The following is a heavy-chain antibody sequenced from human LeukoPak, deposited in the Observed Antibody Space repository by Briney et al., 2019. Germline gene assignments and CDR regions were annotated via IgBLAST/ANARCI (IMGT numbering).Heavy chain of an antibody. Sequence: PSKTLSLTCTVSGGSISSGGYYWSWIRQHPGKGLEWIGYIYYSGSTYYDPSPKSRVTISVDTSKNQFSLKLSSVTAADTAVYYCARAAAADHDAFDIWGQGTMVTVSS. CDR1: GGSISSGGYY. CDR3: ARAAAADHDAFDI. D-gene: IGHD6-25*01. CDR2: IYYSGST. J-gene: IGHJ3*02. V-gene: IGHV4-31*03.